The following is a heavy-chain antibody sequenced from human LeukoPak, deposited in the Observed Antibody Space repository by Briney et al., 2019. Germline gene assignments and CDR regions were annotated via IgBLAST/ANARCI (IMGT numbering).Heavy chain of an antibody. D-gene: IGHD6-13*01. CDR1: GGSISGSSYY. CDR3: ARQGGNPGYPDY. CDR2: LYYSGST. Sequence: SETLSLTCTVSGGSISGSSYYWGWIRQPPGKGLEWIGSLYYSGSTYYNPSLKSRVTISVDTSKNEFSLKLSSVTAADTAVYYCARQGGNPGYPDYWGQGTLVTVSS. J-gene: IGHJ4*02. V-gene: IGHV4-39*01.